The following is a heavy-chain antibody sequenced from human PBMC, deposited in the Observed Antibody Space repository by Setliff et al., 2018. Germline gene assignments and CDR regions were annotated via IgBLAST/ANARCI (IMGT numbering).Heavy chain of an antibody. CDR2: ISTDDGDT. J-gene: IGHJ4*02. CDR3: ARGRGPDIVVTIPGDY. V-gene: IGHV1-18*01. D-gene: IGHD2-15*01. CDR1: GYTFTSSG. Sequence: GASVKVSCKASGYTFTSSGISWVRQAPGQGLEWMGWISTDDGDTNFAQKFQGRVIMTIDSSTTTAYMELKTLRSDDTAVYYCARGRGPDIVVTIPGDYWGQGTLVTVSS.